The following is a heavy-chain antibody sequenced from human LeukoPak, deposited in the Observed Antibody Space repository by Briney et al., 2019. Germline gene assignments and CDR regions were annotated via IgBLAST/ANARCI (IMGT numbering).Heavy chain of an antibody. CDR1: GYTFTGFY. D-gene: IGHD1-26*01. J-gene: IGHJ1*01. Sequence: VASVKVSCKASGYTFTGFYMHWVRQAPGQGLEWMGWINPNSGDTNYVQKFQGRVTMTRDTSISTAYMELSRLKSDDTAVFYCARGGLSGSYYDYFHHWGPGTLVTVSS. CDR3: ARGGLSGSYYDYFHH. V-gene: IGHV1-2*02. CDR2: INPNSGDT.